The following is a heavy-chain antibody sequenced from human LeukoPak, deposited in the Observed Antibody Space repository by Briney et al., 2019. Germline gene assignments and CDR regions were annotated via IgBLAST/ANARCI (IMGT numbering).Heavy chain of an antibody. CDR3: AKTAMVENGYMDV. J-gene: IGHJ6*03. V-gene: IGHV3-21*01. CDR2: ISSSSSYI. Sequence: PGGSLRLSYAASGFTFDDYAMHWVRQAPGKGLEWVSSISSSSSYIYYADSVKGRFTISRDNAKNSLYLQMNSLRAEDTAVYYCAKTAMVENGYMDVWGKGTTVTVSS. CDR1: GFTFDDYA. D-gene: IGHD5-18*01.